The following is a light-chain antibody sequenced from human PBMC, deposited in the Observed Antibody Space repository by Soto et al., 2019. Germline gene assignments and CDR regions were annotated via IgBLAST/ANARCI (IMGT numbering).Light chain of an antibody. Sequence: EIVLTQSPGTLSLSPGERATLSCRASQSVGRNYLAWYQQKPGQAPRLLIYGASSRATGIPDRFSGSGSGTDFTLTISRLEPEDFVVYYCQQYASSPLTFGGGTEVEIK. V-gene: IGKV3-20*01. CDR1: QSVGRNY. CDR2: GAS. CDR3: QQYASSPLT. J-gene: IGKJ4*01.